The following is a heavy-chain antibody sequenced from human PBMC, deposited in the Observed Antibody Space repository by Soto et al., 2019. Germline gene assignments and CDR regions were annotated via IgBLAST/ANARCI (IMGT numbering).Heavy chain of an antibody. CDR2: IYYNGST. J-gene: IGHJ4*02. D-gene: IGHD1-26*01. CDR3: ARRGSSGTPVDY. CDR1: GYSISYGYY. Sequence: SETLSLTCGVSGYSISYGYYWGWIRQPPGKGLEWIGNIYYNGSTNYNPSLKSRVTMSVDKSKNHFSLKLTSVTAADTAVYYCARRGSSGTPVDYWGQGILVTVS. V-gene: IGHV4-38-2*01.